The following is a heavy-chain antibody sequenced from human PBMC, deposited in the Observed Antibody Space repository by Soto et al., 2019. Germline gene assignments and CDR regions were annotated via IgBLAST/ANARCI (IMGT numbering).Heavy chain of an antibody. CDR2: ISAYNGNT. CDR1: GYTFTSYG. CDR3: ARGTRITMVRGVMWFDY. Sequence: ASVKVSCKASGYTFTSYGISWVRQAPGQGFEWMGWISAYNGNTNYAQKLQGRVTMTTDTSTSTAYMELRSLRSDDTAVYYCARGTRITMVRGVMWFDYWGQGTLVTVSS. V-gene: IGHV1-18*01. J-gene: IGHJ4*02. D-gene: IGHD3-10*01.